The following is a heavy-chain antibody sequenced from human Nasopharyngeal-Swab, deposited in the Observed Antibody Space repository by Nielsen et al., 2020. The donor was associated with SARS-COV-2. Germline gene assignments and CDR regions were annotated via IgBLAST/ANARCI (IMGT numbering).Heavy chain of an antibody. V-gene: IGHV3-13*04. J-gene: IGHJ4*02. D-gene: IGHD6-19*01. CDR3: AKLGAQGAVADHFDS. CDR1: GFTFSSYD. CDR2: IGTAGDT. Sequence: GGSLRLSCAASGFTFSSYDMHWVRQATGKGLEWVSAIGTAGDTYYPGSVKGRFTISRENAKNSLYLQMNSLRPEDTALYYCAKLGAQGAVADHFDSWGQGTLVTVSS.